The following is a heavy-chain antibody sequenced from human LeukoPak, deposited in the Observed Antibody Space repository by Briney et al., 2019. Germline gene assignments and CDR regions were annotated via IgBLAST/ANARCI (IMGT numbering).Heavy chain of an antibody. CDR3: AREAVALDY. V-gene: IGHV4-39*07. CDR2: IYYSGNA. J-gene: IGHJ4*02. Sequence: SENLSLTCTVSPDSISSANFFWGWIRQPPGKGLEWIGSIYYSGNAYYSPSLKSRVTISIDTSKNHFSLKLSSVTAADTAIYFCAREAVALDYWGQGILVTVSS. CDR1: PDSISSANFF. D-gene: IGHD6-19*01.